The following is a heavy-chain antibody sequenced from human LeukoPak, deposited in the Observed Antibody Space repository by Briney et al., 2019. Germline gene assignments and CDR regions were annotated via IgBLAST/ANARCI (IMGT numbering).Heavy chain of an antibody. CDR2: ISSSGSTI. CDR3: ARSADYYYYYYYMDV. J-gene: IGHJ6*03. D-gene: IGHD3-3*01. V-gene: IGHV3-11*04. CDR1: GFTFSDYY. Sequence: GGSLRLSCAASGFTFSDYYMSWIRQAPGKGLEWVSYISSSGSTIYYADSVKGRFTISRDNAKNSLYLQMNSLRAEDTAVYYCARSADYYYYYYYMDVWGKGTTVTVSS.